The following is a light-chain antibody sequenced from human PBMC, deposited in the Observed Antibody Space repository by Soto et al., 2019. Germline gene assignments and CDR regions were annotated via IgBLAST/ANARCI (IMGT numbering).Light chain of an antibody. V-gene: IGKV3-11*01. CDR3: QQYNSYS. CDR2: DAS. CDR1: QSVSSH. Sequence: EIVLTQSPATLSLSPGERATLSCRASQSVSSHLAWYQQKPGQAPRLLIYDASNRATGIPARFSGSGSGTDFTLTISSLQPDDFATYYCQQYNSYSFGQGTKVDIK. J-gene: IGKJ1*01.